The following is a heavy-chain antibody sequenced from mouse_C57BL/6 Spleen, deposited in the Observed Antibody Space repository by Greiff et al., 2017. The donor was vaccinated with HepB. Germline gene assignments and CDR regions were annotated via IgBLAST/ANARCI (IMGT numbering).Heavy chain of an antibody. J-gene: IGHJ2*01. V-gene: IGHV7-3*01. CDR3: ARYMDYGRRGGYYFDY. CDR1: GFTFTDYY. CDR2: IRNKANGYTT. Sequence: DVKLVESGGGLVQPGGSLSLSCAASGFTFTDYYMSWVRQPPGKALEWLGFIRNKANGYTTEYSASVKGRFTIYRDNSQSILYLQMNALRAEDSATYYCARYMDYGRRGGYYFDYWGQGTTLTFSS. D-gene: IGHD1-1*01.